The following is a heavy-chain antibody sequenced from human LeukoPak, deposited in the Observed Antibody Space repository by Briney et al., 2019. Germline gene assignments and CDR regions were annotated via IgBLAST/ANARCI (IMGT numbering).Heavy chain of an antibody. CDR2: VSGSGDRM. Sequence: GGSLRLSCTASGFTFSSYTMTWVRQAPGKGLEWVATVSGSGDRMYHADSVKGRFTISRDNSKNTIYLQMNSLRAEDTALYYCAKAAAAPGFDFWGQGTLVTVSS. J-gene: IGHJ4*02. CDR3: AKAAAAPGFDF. D-gene: IGHD6-13*01. V-gene: IGHV3-23*01. CDR1: GFTFSSYT.